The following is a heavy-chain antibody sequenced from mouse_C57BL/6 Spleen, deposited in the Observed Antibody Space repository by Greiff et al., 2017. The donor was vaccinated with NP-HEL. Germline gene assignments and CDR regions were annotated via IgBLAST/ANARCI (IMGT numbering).Heavy chain of an antibody. J-gene: IGHJ2*01. Sequence: QVQLQQSGAELVKPGASVKMSCKASGYTFTSYWITWVKQRPGQGLEWIGDIYPGSGSTNYNEKFKSKATLTVDTSSSTAYMQLSSLTSEDSAVYYCARGYSNYGFFNYWGQGTTLTVSS. V-gene: IGHV1-55*01. CDR3: ARGYSNYGFFNY. D-gene: IGHD2-5*01. CDR2: IYPGSGST. CDR1: GYTFTSYW.